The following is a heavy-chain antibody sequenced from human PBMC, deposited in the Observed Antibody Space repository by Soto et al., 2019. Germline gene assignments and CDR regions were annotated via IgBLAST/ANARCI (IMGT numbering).Heavy chain of an antibody. CDR1: GSSINSSGYY. J-gene: IGHJ4*02. CDR3: PRLPSRHLVDY. CDR2: MFYGVST. D-gene: IGHD3-3*02. V-gene: IGHV4-39*01. Sequence: PSETLSLTCTVSGSSINSSGYYWGWIRQPPGKGLEWIGSMFYGVSTYYNPSLKSRVTVSVDTSKNQFSLNLRSVTAADTAVYYCPRLPSRHLVDYWGQGTPVPVSS.